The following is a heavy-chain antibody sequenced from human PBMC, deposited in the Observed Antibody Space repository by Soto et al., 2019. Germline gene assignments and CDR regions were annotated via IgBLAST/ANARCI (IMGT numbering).Heavy chain of an antibody. CDR2: ISGSGGST. Sequence: GGSLRLSCAASGFTFSSYAMSWVRQAPGKGLEWVSAISGSGGSTYYADSVKGRSTISRDNSKNTLYLQMNSLRAEDTAVYYCAKVVDGDYDLAFDSWGQGTMVTVSS. CDR1: GFTFSSYA. J-gene: IGHJ3*02. CDR3: AKVVDGDYDLAFDS. D-gene: IGHD4-17*01. V-gene: IGHV3-23*01.